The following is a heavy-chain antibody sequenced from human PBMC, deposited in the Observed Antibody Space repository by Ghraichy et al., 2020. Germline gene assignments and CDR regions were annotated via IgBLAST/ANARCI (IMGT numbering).Heavy chain of an antibody. CDR3: ASATYSSGWAQYYFDY. CDR2: INHSGST. J-gene: IGHJ4*01. CDR1: GGSFSGYY. D-gene: IGHD6-19*01. Sequence: SETLSLTCAVYGGSFSGYYWSWIRQPPGKGLEWIGEINHSGSTNYNPSLKSRGTISVDTSKNQFSLKLSSVTAADTAVYYCASATYSSGWAQYYFDYWGHGTLVTVSS. V-gene: IGHV4-34*01.